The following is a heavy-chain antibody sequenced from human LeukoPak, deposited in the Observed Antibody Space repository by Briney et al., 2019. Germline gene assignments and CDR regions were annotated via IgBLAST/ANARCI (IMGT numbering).Heavy chain of an antibody. J-gene: IGHJ4*02. CDR3: ARVGDWNDLVY. Sequence: SETLSLTCTVSGGSVTTDYWSWIRQPPGKGLEWIGYISYTGSTNYNPSLKSRGTMSVDTSKNQFSLKLSSVTAADTAVYCCARVGDWNDLVYWGQGTLVTVSS. D-gene: IGHD1-1*01. V-gene: IGHV4-59*02. CDR1: GGSVTTDY. CDR2: ISYTGST.